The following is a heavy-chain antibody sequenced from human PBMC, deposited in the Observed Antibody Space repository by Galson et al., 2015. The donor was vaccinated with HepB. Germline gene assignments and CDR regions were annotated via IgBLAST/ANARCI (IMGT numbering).Heavy chain of an antibody. V-gene: IGHV1-8*01. CDR2: MNPRSGNT. Sequence: SVKVSCRASGYTFTSHDINWVRQAPGQGLEWMVRMNPRSGNTGYAREFKGRVTVTRNTSISTAYMELSSLSSDDTAVYYCARGGGCYDDSGYHIDAFDIWGQGTMVSVSS. J-gene: IGHJ3*02. CDR3: ARGGGCYDDSGYHIDAFDI. D-gene: IGHD3-22*01. CDR1: GYTFTSHD.